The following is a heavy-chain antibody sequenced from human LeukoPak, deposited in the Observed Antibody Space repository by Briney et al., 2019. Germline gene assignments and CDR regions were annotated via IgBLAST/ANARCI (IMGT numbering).Heavy chain of an antibody. D-gene: IGHD6-19*01. J-gene: IGHJ4*02. CDR3: ARAPNTVAGTLFDY. Sequence: GGSLRLFCAASGFTFSSYAMHWVRQAPGKGLEWVAVISYDGSNKYYADSVKGRFTISRDNSKNTLYLQMNSLRAEDTAVYYCARAPNTVAGTLFDYWGQGSLVTVSS. CDR2: ISYDGSNK. V-gene: IGHV3-30-3*01. CDR1: GFTFSSYA.